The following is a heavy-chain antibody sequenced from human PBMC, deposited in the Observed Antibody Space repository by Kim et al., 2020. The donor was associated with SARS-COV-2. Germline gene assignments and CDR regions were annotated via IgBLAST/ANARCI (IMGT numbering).Heavy chain of an antibody. CDR1: GFTFSFSS. V-gene: IGHV3-48*04. D-gene: IGHD4-4*01. J-gene: IGHJ4*02. CDR3: ARTITTTYFDY. CDR2: ISSSSTTI. Sequence: GGSLRLSCAASGFTFSFSSMNWVRQAPGKGLEWVSYISSSSTTIYYADSVKGRFTISRDNAKNSLYLQMNSLRAEDTALYYCARTITTTYFDYWGQGTLVTVSS.